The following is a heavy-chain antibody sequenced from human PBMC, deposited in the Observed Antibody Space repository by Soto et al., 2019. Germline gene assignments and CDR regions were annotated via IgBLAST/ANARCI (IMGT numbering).Heavy chain of an antibody. D-gene: IGHD3-3*01. CDR1: GLTFSSYA. CDR3: AKAGITIFGVVMDYGMDV. Sequence: GGSLRLSCAASGLTFSSYAMSWVRQAPGKGLEWVSAISGSGGSTYYADSVKGRFTISRDNSKNTLYLQMNSLRAEDTAVYYCAKAGITIFGVVMDYGMDVWGQGTTVTVSS. J-gene: IGHJ6*02. V-gene: IGHV3-23*01. CDR2: ISGSGGST.